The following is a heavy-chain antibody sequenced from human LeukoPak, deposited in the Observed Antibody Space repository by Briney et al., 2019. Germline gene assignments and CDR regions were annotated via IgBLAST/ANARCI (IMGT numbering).Heavy chain of an antibody. D-gene: IGHD3-22*01. CDR1: GASFSGYY. CDR2: INHSGST. J-gene: IGHJ4*02. V-gene: IGHV4-34*01. CDR3: ARGDYYDSSGYYLLDY. Sequence: SETLSLTCAVYGASFSGYYWSWIRQPPGKGLEWIGEINHSGSTNYNPSPKSRVTISVDTSKNQFSLKLTSVTAADTAVYYCARGDYYDSSGYYLLDYWGQGTLVTVSS.